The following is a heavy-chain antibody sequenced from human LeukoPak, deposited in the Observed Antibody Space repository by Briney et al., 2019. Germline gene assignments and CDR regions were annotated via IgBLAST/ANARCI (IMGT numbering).Heavy chain of an antibody. CDR2: IKQDGSEK. V-gene: IGHV3-7*01. Sequence: QSGGSLRLSCAASGFTFSSYWMSWVRQAPGKGLEWVANIKQDGSEKYYADSVKGRFTISRDNSKNTLYLQMNSLRAEDTAVYYCAKDRGELWPGGYAFDIWGQGTMVTVSS. CDR3: AKDRGELWPGGYAFDI. D-gene: IGHD3-16*01. CDR1: GFTFSSYW. J-gene: IGHJ3*02.